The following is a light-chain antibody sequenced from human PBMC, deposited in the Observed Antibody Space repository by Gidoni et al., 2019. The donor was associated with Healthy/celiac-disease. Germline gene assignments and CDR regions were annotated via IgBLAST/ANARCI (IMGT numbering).Light chain of an antibody. CDR2: DVS. J-gene: IGLJ2*01. Sequence: QSALPPPASVSGSPGQSITISCTGTSSDVGGYNYVSWYQQHPGKAPKLMIYDVSNRPSGVSNRFSGSKSGNTASLTTSGLQAEDEADYYCSSDTSSSTLVFGGGTKLTVL. CDR3: SSDTSSSTLV. CDR1: SSDVGGYNY. V-gene: IGLV2-14*03.